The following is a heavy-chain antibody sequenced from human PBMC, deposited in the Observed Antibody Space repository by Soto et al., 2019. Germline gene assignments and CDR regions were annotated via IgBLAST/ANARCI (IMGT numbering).Heavy chain of an antibody. V-gene: IGHV1-24*01. CDR3: ATGVWAHDAFDI. Sequence: ASVKVSCKVSGYTLTELSMHWVRQAPGKGLEWMGGFDPEDGETIYAQKFQGRVTMTEDTSTDTAYMELSSLRSEDTAVYYCATGVWAHDAFDIWGQGTMVTVSS. D-gene: IGHD3-16*01. CDR2: FDPEDGET. J-gene: IGHJ3*02. CDR1: GYTLTELS.